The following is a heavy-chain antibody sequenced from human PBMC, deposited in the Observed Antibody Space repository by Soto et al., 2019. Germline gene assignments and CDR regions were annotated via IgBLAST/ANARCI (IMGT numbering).Heavy chain of an antibody. Sequence: GGSLRLSCAASGFTFSSYWMHWVRQAPGKGLVWVSRINSDGSSTSYADSVKGRFTISRDNAENTLYLQMNSLRAEDTAVYYCTREYNWNGFDYFDYWGQGTLVTSPQ. J-gene: IGHJ4*02. D-gene: IGHD1-20*01. CDR1: GFTFSSYW. CDR3: TREYNWNGFDYFDY. V-gene: IGHV3-74*01. CDR2: INSDGSST.